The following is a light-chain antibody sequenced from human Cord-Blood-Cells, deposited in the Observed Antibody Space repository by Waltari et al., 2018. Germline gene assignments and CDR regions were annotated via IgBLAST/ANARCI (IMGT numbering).Light chain of an antibody. CDR2: GAS. V-gene: IGKV3-15*01. CDR3: QQYNNWPFT. Sequence: EIVMTQSPATLSVSPGERATLSCRASQSVSSNLAWYQQKPGQAPRLLLYGASTRATGIPARLSGSGSGTEFTLTISSLQSEDFAVYYCQQYNNWPFTFGPGTKVDIK. J-gene: IGKJ3*01. CDR1: QSVSSN.